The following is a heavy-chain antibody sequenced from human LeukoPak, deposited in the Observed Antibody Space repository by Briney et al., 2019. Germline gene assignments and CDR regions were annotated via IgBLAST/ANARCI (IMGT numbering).Heavy chain of an antibody. Sequence: GGSLRLSCAASRFTFSSYAMSWVRQAPGKGLEWVSAISGSGGSTYYADSVKGRFTISRDNSKNTLYRQMNSLRAEDTAVYYCAKDFATGYSSGWYVYWGQGTLVTVSS. D-gene: IGHD6-19*01. J-gene: IGHJ4*02. CDR3: AKDFATGYSSGWYVY. CDR1: RFTFSSYA. CDR2: ISGSGGST. V-gene: IGHV3-23*01.